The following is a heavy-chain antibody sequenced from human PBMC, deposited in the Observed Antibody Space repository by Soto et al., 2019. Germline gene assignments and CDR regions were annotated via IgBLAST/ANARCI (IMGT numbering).Heavy chain of an antibody. D-gene: IGHD2-21*02. CDR3: AREIVTAGGNNYFDP. CDR1: GGTVASSHW. V-gene: IGHV4-4*02. Sequence: SETLSLTCGVSGGTVASSHWWSWVRQSPGGGLEWIGNVYHTGDTNFNPSLQSRVTISVDKSNNQFSLRLNSLTAADTAVYFCAREIVTAGGNNYFDPWGPGTLVTFSS. J-gene: IGHJ5*02. CDR2: VYHTGDT.